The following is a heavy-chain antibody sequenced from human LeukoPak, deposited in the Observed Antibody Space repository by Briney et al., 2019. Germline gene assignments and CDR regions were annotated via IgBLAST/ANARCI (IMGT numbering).Heavy chain of an antibody. D-gene: IGHD5-24*01. Sequence: GGSLRLSCAASEFTFSSYWMHWVRQAPGKGLVWVARTNTDGSSTSCADSVKGRFTISRDNAKNTLYLQMNSLRAEDTAVYYCAKDFRRDGYNLDYWGQGTLVTVSS. J-gene: IGHJ4*02. CDR2: TNTDGSST. V-gene: IGHV3-74*01. CDR3: AKDFRRDGYNLDY. CDR1: EFTFSSYW.